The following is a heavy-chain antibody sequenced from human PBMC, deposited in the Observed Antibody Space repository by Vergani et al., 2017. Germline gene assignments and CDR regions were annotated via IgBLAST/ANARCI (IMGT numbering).Heavy chain of an antibody. CDR1: GFTFSSYS. CDR3: ASDPASYNWFDP. Sequence: EVQLVESGGGLVKPGGSLRLSCAASGFTFSSYSMNWVRQAPGKGLEWVSSISSSSSYIYYADSVKGRFTISRDNAKNSLYLQMNSLRAEDTAVYYCASDPASYNWFDPWGQGTLVTVSS. J-gene: IGHJ5*02. CDR2: ISSSSSYI. D-gene: IGHD2-2*01. V-gene: IGHV3-21*01.